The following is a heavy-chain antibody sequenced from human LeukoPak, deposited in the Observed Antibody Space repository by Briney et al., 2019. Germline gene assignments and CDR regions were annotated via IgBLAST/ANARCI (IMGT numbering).Heavy chain of an antibody. V-gene: IGHV3-53*01. Sequence: PGGSLRLSCAASGFTVSSNYMSWVRQAPGKGLEWVSVIYSGGSTYYADSVKGRFTISRDNSKNTLYLQMNSLRAEDTAVYYCARDMGGRDGYNLVNWFDPWGQGTLVTVSP. CDR3: ARDMGGRDGYNLVNWFDP. CDR2: IYSGGST. CDR1: GFTVSSNY. J-gene: IGHJ5*02. D-gene: IGHD5-24*01.